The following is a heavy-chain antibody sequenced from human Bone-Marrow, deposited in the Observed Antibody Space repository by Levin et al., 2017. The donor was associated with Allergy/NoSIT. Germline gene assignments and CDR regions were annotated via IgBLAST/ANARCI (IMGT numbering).Heavy chain of an antibody. Sequence: PGGSLRLSCAASGFTFSSYSMNWVRQAPGKGLEWVSSIRHSRSNIYSADSVKGRFTISRDNAKNSLYLQMNSLRAEDTAVYYCARGFRKSMVGSTKNGFDLWGQGTLVTVSS. CDR2: IRHSRSNI. CDR3: ARGFRKSMVGSTKNGFDL. D-gene: IGHD1-26*01. J-gene: IGHJ5*02. V-gene: IGHV3-21*01. CDR1: GFTFSSYS.